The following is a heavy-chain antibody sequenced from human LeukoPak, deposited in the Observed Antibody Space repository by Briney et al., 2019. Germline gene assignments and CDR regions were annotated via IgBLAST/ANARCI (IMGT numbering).Heavy chain of an antibody. CDR1: AGFTFSDYW. CDR3: VGGIGWQPDY. D-gene: IGHD6-19*01. CDR2: ISQDGREK. Sequence: GGSLRLSCAASAGFTFSDYWMSWVRQAPGKGLEWVAIISQDGREKLYVDSVKGRFTISRDNAKSSLYLQTNSLRAEDTAVYYCVGGIGWQPDYWGQGTLVTVSS. V-gene: IGHV3-7*03. J-gene: IGHJ4*02.